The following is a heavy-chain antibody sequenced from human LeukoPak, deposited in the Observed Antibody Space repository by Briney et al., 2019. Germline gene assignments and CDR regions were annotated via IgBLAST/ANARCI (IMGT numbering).Heavy chain of an antibody. CDR2: ISAYNGNT. CDR1: GYTFTSYG. D-gene: IGHD3-22*01. J-gene: IGHJ4*02. V-gene: IGHV1-18*01. Sequence: ASVKVSCKASGYTFTSYGISWVRQAPGQGLEWMGWISAYNGNTNYAQKLQGRVTMTTDTSTSTAYMELRSPRSDDTAVYYCASSPLIYDSSGYYSHWGQGTLVTVSS. CDR3: ASSPLIYDSSGYYSH.